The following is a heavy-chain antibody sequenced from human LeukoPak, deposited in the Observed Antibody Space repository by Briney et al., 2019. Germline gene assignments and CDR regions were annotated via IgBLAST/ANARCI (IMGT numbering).Heavy chain of an antibody. CDR2: IYHSGST. CDR1: GGSISSSNW. CDR3: ARDYGGKTGAFDI. D-gene: IGHD4-23*01. J-gene: IGHJ3*02. Sequence: PSETLSLTCAVSGGSISSSNWWSWVRQPPGKGLEWIGEIYHSGSTNYNPSLKSRVTISVDKSKNQFSLKLSSVTAADTAVYYCARDYGGKTGAFDIWGQGTMVTVSS. V-gene: IGHV4-4*02.